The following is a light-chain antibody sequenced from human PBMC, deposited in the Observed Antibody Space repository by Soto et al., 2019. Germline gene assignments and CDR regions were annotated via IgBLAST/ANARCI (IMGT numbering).Light chain of an antibody. J-gene: IGKJ1*01. Sequence: EIVLMQSPGTVSLSTRQRATLSCGASQTVDSSYLAWYQQIPGPAPRLLIYGPSSGATGTPDRFSCSGSGTVFTLTISLLEPEDFAVYYCQLYGSSLRTFGQGTKVDI. CDR1: QTVDSSY. CDR2: GPS. V-gene: IGKV3-20*01. CDR3: QLYGSSLRT.